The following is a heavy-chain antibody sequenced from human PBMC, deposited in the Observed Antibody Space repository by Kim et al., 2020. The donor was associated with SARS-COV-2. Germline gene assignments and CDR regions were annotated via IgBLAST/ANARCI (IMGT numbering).Heavy chain of an antibody. CDR3: AREVPHTSGYSFTREWGPPGL. CDR2: IWYDGSKK. V-gene: IGHV3-33*01. J-gene: IGHJ4*02. D-gene: IGHD3-22*01. CDR1: GFPFNVFG. Sequence: GGSLRLSCAASGFPFNVFGMHWVRQASGKGPEWVALIWYDGSKKYYADSVKGRFTIFRDDSKNSLYLQMNSLRVDDTAVYFCAREVPHTSGYSFTREWGPPGLWGQGTLVTVSS.